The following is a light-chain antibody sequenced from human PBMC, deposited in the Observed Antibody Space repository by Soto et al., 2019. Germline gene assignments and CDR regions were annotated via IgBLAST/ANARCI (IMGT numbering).Light chain of an antibody. CDR3: QVWDSSSAHPDWV. Sequence: SYELTQPPSVSVAPGKTATITCGGNNIGSESVHWYQQKPGQAPVLVIYYDSDRPSGIPERFSGCNSGNTATLTISRVDAGDEADYYCQVWDSSSAHPDWVFGGGTKLTVL. V-gene: IGLV3-21*04. J-gene: IGLJ3*02. CDR1: NIGSES. CDR2: YDS.